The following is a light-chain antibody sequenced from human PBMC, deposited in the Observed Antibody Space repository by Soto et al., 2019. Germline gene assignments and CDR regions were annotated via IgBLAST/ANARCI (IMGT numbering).Light chain of an antibody. V-gene: IGLV3-21*04. CDR1: NSGSKS. CDR3: QVWDSSSDHPEVV. CDR2: YDS. Sequence: SYELTQPPSVSVAPGKTARITCGGNNSGSKSVHWYQQKPGQAPVLVIYYDSDRPSGIPERFSGSNSGNTATLTISRVEAGDEADYYCQVWDSSSDHPEVVFGGGTQLTVL. J-gene: IGLJ2*01.